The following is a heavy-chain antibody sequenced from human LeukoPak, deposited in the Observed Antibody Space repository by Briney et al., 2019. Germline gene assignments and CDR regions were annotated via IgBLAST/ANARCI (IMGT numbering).Heavy chain of an antibody. V-gene: IGHV3-30*03. D-gene: IGHD3-16*01. CDR3: ARDLRSGGY. CDR2: ISYDGSNK. J-gene: IGHJ4*02. CDR1: GFTFSTYG. Sequence: GRSLRPSCAASGFTFSTYGMHWVRQAPGKGLEWVAVISYDGSNKYYADSVKGRFTISRDNSQNTLYLQMNSLRTEDTAVYYCARDLRSGGYWGQGTLVTVSS.